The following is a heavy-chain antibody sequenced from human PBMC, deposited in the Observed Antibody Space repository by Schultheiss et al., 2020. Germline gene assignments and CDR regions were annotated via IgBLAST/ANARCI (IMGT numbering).Heavy chain of an antibody. CDR1: GYIFTNYW. CDR3: ARFRGQPDALVPYFDY. Sequence: GESLKISCKGSGYIFTNYWINWVRQLPGKGLEWMGIIYPGDSDTRYSPSFQGQVTISADKSIGTAYLQWSSLRASDTAMYYCARFRGQPDALVPYFDYWGQGTLVTVSS. CDR2: IYPGDSDT. J-gene: IGHJ4*02. D-gene: IGHD2-2*01. V-gene: IGHV5-51*01.